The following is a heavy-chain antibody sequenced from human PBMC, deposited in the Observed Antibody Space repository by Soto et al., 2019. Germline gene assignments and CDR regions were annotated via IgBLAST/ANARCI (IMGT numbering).Heavy chain of an antibody. V-gene: IGHV4-59*01. Sequence: SETLSLTCTVSGGSISSYYWSWIRQPPGKGLGWIGYIYYSGSTNYNPSLKSRVTISVDTSKNQFSLKLSSVTAADTAVYYCARVRSSYYFDYWGQGTLVTVSS. J-gene: IGHJ4*02. CDR1: GGSISSYY. CDR2: IYYSGST. CDR3: ARVRSSYYFDY. D-gene: IGHD2-15*01.